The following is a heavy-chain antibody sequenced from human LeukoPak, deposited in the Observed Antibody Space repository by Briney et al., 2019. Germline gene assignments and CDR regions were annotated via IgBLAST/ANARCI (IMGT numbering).Heavy chain of an antibody. CDR2: ISGSGGST. V-gene: IGHV3-23*01. J-gene: IGHJ6*03. Sequence: GGSLRLSCAASGFTFSSYAMSWVRQAPGKGLEWVSAISGSGGSTYYADSVKGRFTISRDNSKNTLYLQMNSLRAEDTAVYYCAKSVVPAAESYYYYMDVWGKGTTVTVSS. D-gene: IGHD2-2*01. CDR3: AKSVVPAAESYYYYMDV. CDR1: GFTFSSYA.